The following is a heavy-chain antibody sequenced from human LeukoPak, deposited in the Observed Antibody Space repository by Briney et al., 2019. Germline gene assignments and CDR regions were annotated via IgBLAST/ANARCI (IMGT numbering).Heavy chain of an antibody. CDR1: GFSFNNAW. V-gene: IGHV3-21*01. CDR2: ISSSSSYI. Sequence: AGGSLRLSCAASGFSFNNAWMSWVRQAPGKGLEWVSSISSSSSYIYYADSVKGRFTISRDNAKNSLYLQMNSLRAEDTAVYYCAREVAAPPDYWGQGTLVTVSS. CDR3: AREVAAPPDY. D-gene: IGHD6-6*01. J-gene: IGHJ4*02.